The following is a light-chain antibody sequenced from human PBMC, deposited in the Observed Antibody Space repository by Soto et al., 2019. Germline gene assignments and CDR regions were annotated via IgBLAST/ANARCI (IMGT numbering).Light chain of an antibody. CDR1: QTISSW. CDR3: QDYNSWPIT. V-gene: IGKV1-5*03. CDR2: KAS. J-gene: IGKJ5*01. Sequence: DIQMTQSPSTLSAFVGDRVTITCRASQTISSWLAWYQQKPGKDPKLLIYKASTLKSGVPSRFSGSGSGTEFNLTISSLQPEDFAVYYCQDYNSWPITVGQGTRVEIK.